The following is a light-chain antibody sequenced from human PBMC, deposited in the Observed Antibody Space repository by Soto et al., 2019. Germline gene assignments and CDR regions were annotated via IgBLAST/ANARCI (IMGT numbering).Light chain of an antibody. Sequence: EIVLTQSPGTLSLSPGERATLSCRASQSATSNYLAWYQQKPGQAPRLLIYGASSRATGIPDRFSGSGSGTDFTLTISRLEPEDFAMYYCHQYGSSPLTFGGGTKVVIK. J-gene: IGKJ4*01. V-gene: IGKV3-20*01. CDR1: QSATSNY. CDR3: HQYGSSPLT. CDR2: GAS.